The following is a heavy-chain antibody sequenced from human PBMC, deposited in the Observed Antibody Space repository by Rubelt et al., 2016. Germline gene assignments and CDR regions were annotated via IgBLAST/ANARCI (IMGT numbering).Heavy chain of an antibody. D-gene: IGHD3-10*01. J-gene: IGHJ4*02. CDR1: DGSFSGYY. Sequence: QVQLHQWGAGLLKPSETLSLTCAVYDGSFSGYYWNWIRQPPGEGLEWIGEIHPSGSTNYNPSLKSRVTISADTSKNQVSLNLNSVTAADTAVYYCARGLDSTKTGADWGQGTLVTVSS. V-gene: IGHV4-34*01. CDR3: ARGLDSTKTGAD. CDR2: IHPSGST.